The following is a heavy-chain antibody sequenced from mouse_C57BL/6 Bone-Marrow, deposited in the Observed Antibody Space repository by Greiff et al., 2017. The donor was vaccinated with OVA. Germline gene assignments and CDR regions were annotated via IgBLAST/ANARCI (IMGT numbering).Heavy chain of an antibody. V-gene: IGHV1-64*01. J-gene: IGHJ4*01. CDR1: GYTFTSYW. Sequence: QVQLKQSGAELVKPGASVKLSCKASGYTFTSYWMHWVKQRPGQGLEWIGMIHPNSGSTNYNEKFKSKATLTVDKSSSTAYMQLSSLTSEDSAVYYCARRVYSYGSSYLDYWGQGTSVTVSS. CDR3: ARRVYSYGSSYLDY. CDR2: IHPNSGST. D-gene: IGHD1-1*01.